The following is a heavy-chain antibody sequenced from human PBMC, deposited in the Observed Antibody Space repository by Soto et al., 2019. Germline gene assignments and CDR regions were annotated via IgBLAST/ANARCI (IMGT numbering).Heavy chain of an antibody. Sequence: QVQLVQSGAEVKKPGPSVRLSCKVSGKSFDNFAVHWVRQTPGQRPEWMGRINVGDDKTKYSEKFQGRVIVSYDTSATTAYMELRALSSEDTAVYYCARAKYDYIWGSYHPFDQWAQGAQVTVAS. D-gene: IGHD3-16*02. CDR3: ARAKYDYIWGSYHPFDQ. CDR2: INVGDDKT. CDR1: GKSFDNFA. J-gene: IGHJ4*02. V-gene: IGHV1-3*01.